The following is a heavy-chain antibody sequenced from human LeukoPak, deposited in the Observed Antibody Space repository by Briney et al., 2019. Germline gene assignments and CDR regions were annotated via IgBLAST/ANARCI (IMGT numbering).Heavy chain of an antibody. CDR1: RDKFRRYA. J-gene: IGHJ4*02. CDR2: ISGSGGTT. V-gene: IGHV3-23*01. D-gene: IGHD4-17*01. Sequence: GGSLRISCVDSRDKFRRYAMTWVRQAPGKGLEWVSGISGSGGTTYYADSVKGRFTISRDNSKNTLYLQMNSLRAEDTAVYYCAKNYGDSYVDYWGQGTLVTVSS. CDR3: AKNYGDSYVDY.